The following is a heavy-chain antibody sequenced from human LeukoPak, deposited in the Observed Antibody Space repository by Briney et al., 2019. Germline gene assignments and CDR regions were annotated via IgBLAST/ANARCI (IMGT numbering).Heavy chain of an antibody. V-gene: IGHV4-4*07. D-gene: IGHD1-1*01. CDR2: IYTSANT. CDR1: GASISSYY. J-gene: IGHJ3*02. CDR3: ARDRIWNDGGHDPFDI. Sequence: PSETLSLTCNVSGASISSYYWSWIRQPAGKGLEWIGRIYTSANTNYNPSFKSRATISIDRSKNQFSLNLPSVTAADTAVYYCARDRIWNDGGHDPFDIWGQGTMVTVSS.